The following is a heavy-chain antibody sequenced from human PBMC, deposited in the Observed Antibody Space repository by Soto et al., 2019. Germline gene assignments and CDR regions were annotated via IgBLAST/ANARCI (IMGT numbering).Heavy chain of an antibody. V-gene: IGHV1-69*06. Sequence: GASVKVSCKASGGTFSNSPISWVRQAPGQGLEWMGGLIPLFGSANYAQKFQSRVTITADKSTNTAYMELNSLTSEDTAVYYCARGRELRFLDRGGYYYYGMNVWGQGTTVTVS. CDR2: LIPLFGSA. CDR3: ARGRELRFLDRGGYYYYGMNV. D-gene: IGHD3-3*01. CDR1: GGTFSNSP. J-gene: IGHJ6*02.